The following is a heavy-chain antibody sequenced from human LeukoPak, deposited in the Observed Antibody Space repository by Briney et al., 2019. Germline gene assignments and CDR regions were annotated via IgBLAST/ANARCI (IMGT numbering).Heavy chain of an antibody. CDR1: GFTFSSYG. CDR2: IWYDGSNK. CDR3: ANILRFLEWSDY. D-gene: IGHD3-3*01. V-gene: IGHV3-33*06. Sequence: SGGSLRLSCAASGFTFSSYGMHWVRQAPGKGLEWVAVIWYDGSNKYYADSVKGRFTISRDNSKNTLYLQMNSLRAEDTAVYYCANILRFLEWSDYWGQGTLVTVSS. J-gene: IGHJ4*02.